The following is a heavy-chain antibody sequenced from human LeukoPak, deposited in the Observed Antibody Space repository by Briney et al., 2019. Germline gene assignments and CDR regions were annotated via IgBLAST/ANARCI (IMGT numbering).Heavy chain of an antibody. Sequence: GGSLRLSCAASGFPFNAYWMTWVRQAPGKGLEWVSSISSSSSYIYYADSVKGRFTISRDNAKNSLYLQMNSLRAEDTAVYYCARARYCSGGSCYSGGYFDYWGQGTLVTVSS. V-gene: IGHV3-21*01. D-gene: IGHD2-15*01. CDR1: GFPFNAYW. CDR3: ARARYCSGGSCYSGGYFDY. J-gene: IGHJ4*02. CDR2: ISSSSSYI.